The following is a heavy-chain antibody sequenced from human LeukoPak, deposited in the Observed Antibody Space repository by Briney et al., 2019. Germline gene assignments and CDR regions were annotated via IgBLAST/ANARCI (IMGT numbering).Heavy chain of an antibody. V-gene: IGHV3-23*01. CDR1: GITLSNYG. CDR3: AKRGVVIRVILVGFHKEAYYFDS. D-gene: IGHD3-22*01. CDR2: ISGRGGGA. Sequence: GGPLRLSCAVSGITLSNYGMTWVRQAPGKGLEWVAGISGRGGGANYADSVKGRFTIPRDNSKNTLYLQMNSLRAEDTAVYFCAKRGVVIRVILVGFHKEAYYFDSWGQGALVTVSS. J-gene: IGHJ4*02.